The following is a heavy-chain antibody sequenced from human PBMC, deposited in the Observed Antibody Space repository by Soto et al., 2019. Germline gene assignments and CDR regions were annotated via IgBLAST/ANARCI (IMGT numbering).Heavy chain of an antibody. CDR3: AKDRRDGEYNSVYDF. Sequence: QVQLAESGGGVVQPGRSLRLSCIGSGFRFSDYGMHWVRQAPGKGLEWVAMMSFDGTYKYSADSVKGRFIISRDNSKNTLFLQMNSLRDEDTAVYYCAKDRRDGEYNSVYDFWGQGTLVTVSS. V-gene: IGHV3-30*18. CDR2: MSFDGTYK. CDR1: GFRFSDYG. D-gene: IGHD4-17*01. J-gene: IGHJ4*02.